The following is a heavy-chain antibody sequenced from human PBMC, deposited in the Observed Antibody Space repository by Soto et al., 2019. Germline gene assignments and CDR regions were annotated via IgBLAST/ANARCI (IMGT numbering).Heavy chain of an antibody. V-gene: IGHV1-18*01. CDR1: GYTFTSYG. Sequence: ASVKVSCKASGYTFTSYGISWVRQAPVQGLEWMGWISAYNGNTNYAQKLQGRVTMTTDTSKSTAYMELRSLRSDDTAVYYCAGLLWLGEQGYYDYYGMDVWGQGTTVTLSS. D-gene: IGHD3-10*01. CDR2: ISAYNGNT. CDR3: AGLLWLGEQGYYDYYGMDV. J-gene: IGHJ6*02.